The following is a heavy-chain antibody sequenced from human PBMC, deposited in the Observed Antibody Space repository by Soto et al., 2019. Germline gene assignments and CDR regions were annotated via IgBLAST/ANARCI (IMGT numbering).Heavy chain of an antibody. CDR3: ARNGAYSSSLSQYSGLDV. V-gene: IGHV1-69*01. Sequence: QVQLVQSGAEVKEPGSSVRVSCKASGGTFDNFIMNWVRQTPGQGLEWMGGIVPMLGTPTYAEKFKGRVTMSATGSTSTMYMEVTSLRSEDTAIYYGARNGAYSSSLSQYSGLDVGGEGTTVTVSS. J-gene: IGHJ6*04. CDR2: IVPMLGTP. CDR1: GGTFDNFI. D-gene: IGHD3-16*01.